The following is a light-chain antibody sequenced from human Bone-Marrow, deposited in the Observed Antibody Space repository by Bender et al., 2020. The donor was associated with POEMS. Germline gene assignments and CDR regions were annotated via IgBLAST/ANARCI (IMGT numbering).Light chain of an antibody. Sequence: QSALTQPPSASGSPGQSVTISCTGTSSDVGGYDYVSWYQQHPGKAPKLIIFEVNKRPSGVPDRFSGSKSGNTASLTVSGLQAEDEADYYCASWDDSLSGWVFGGGTKLTVL. V-gene: IGLV2-8*01. CDR3: ASWDDSLSGWV. CDR2: EVN. CDR1: SSDVGGYDY. J-gene: IGLJ3*02.